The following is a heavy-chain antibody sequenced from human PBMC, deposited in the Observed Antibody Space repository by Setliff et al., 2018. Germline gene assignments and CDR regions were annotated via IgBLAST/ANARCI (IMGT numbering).Heavy chain of an antibody. D-gene: IGHD3-16*01. CDR3: AKEITEVIISGLDF. J-gene: IGHJ4*02. CDR1: GFTFKTYE. CDR2: THTDGITI. Sequence: GGSLRLSCEASGFTFKTYEMIWVRQAPGKGLERVSKTHTDGITIYSDSVRGRFTIFRDSAKNSLHLQMTSLRPEDTAVYYCAKEITEVIISGLDFRGQGTVVTVSS. V-gene: IGHV3-48*03.